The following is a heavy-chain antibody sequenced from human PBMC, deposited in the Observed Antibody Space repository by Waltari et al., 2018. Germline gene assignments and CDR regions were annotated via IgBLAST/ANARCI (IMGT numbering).Heavy chain of an antibody. CDR1: GFTVNNNY. CDR2: IFGGVNT. Sequence: EVQLVESGGGLIQPGGSLRVSCAASGFTVNNNYMFWVRQVPGKGLGWVSLIFGGVNTFYADSVRGRFTISRDSSKTTLYLQMNSLRTEDTAVYYCASSPKEGYWGQGTLVTVSS. J-gene: IGHJ4*02. CDR3: ASSPKEGY. V-gene: IGHV3-53*01.